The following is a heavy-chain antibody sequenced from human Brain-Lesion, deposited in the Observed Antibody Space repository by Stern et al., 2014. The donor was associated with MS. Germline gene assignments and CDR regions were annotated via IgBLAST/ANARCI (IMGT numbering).Heavy chain of an antibody. J-gene: IGHJ5*01. CDR2: TYYRSKWYY. Sequence: QDQLVQSGPGLMKPSQTLALTCAISGDSVSSNSAAWNWIRQSPSRGLEWLGRTYYRSKWYYQYAESVKSRIPINADTSTNQFSLQLNSVTPEDTAVYLCAKGYNWFDSWGQGTVVTVS. V-gene: IGHV6-1*01. CDR3: AKGYNWFDS. CDR1: GDSVSSNSAA.